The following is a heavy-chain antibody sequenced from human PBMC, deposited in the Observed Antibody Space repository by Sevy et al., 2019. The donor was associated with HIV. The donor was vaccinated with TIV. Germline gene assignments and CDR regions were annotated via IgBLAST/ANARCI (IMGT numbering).Heavy chain of an antibody. CDR3: ARDSGDTITYSPGAT. CDR2: ISYDGSSK. V-gene: IGHV3-30-3*01. D-gene: IGHD1-26*01. CDR1: GFTFSTYP. J-gene: IGHJ5*02. Sequence: GGSLRLSCAASGFTFSTYPMHWVRQSPGKGLEWVTVISYDGSSKYYADSVKGRFTISRDNSKNTVFLQMDSLRVDDTAVYYCARDSGDTITYSPGATWGQGALVTVSS.